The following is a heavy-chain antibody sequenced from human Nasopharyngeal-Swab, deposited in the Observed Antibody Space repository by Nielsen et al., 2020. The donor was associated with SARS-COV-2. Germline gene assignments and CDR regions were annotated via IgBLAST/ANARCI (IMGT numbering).Heavy chain of an antibody. V-gene: IGHV6-1*01. CDR1: GDSVPSNSPT. CDR2: TYYRSTWYN. J-gene: IGHJ4*02. D-gene: IGHD6-6*01. Sequence: SQTLSLTCAISGDSVPSNSPTWNWIRQSPSRGLEWLGSTYYRSTWYNDYAVSVKSRITINSDTSKNQFSLQLNSVTPEDTAVYYCASDRRSGTSSLRFDCWGQGILVTVSS. CDR3: ASDRRSGTSSLRFDC.